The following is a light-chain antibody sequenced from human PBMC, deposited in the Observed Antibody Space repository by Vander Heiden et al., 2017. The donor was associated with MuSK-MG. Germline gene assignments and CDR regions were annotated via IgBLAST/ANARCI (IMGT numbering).Light chain of an antibody. CDR3: QQYCSSPYT. J-gene: IGKJ2*01. CDR2: GAS. CDR1: QSVSSSY. Sequence: DSVLTQSPGTLSLSPGERATLSCRASQSVSSSYLAWYQQKPGQAPRLLIYGASSRSTGIPDRFSGSGSGTDFTLTISRLEPEDFAVYYCQQYCSSPYTFGQGTKLEIK. V-gene: IGKV3-20*01.